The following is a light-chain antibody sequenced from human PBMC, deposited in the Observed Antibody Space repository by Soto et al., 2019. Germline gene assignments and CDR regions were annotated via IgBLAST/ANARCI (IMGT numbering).Light chain of an antibody. CDR3: QQLNTLPFT. V-gene: IGKV1-9*01. Sequence: IPLTQSPSLLSTYVGDRVTITCRASHDISTYLAWYQQKPGKAPKLMIYEASTLQSGVPSRFSGSGSGTEFTLTISGLLPEDFATYHCQQLNTLPFTFGQGGRLEIK. CDR2: EAS. J-gene: IGKJ5*01. CDR1: HDISTY.